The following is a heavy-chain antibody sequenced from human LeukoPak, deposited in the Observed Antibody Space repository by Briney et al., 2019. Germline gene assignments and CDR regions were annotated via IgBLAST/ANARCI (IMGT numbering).Heavy chain of an antibody. V-gene: IGHV3-30*02. J-gene: IGHJ4*02. CDR3: AKDLGVVEMATIMN. CDR1: RFTFSSYG. D-gene: IGHD5-24*01. Sequence: GGSLRLSCAASRFTFSSYGMHWVRQAPGKGLQWVTFIRYDGNNKSYADSVKGRFTISRDNSKNTLYLQMNSLRAEDTAVYYCAKDLGVVEMATIMNWGQGTLVTVSS. CDR2: IRYDGNNK.